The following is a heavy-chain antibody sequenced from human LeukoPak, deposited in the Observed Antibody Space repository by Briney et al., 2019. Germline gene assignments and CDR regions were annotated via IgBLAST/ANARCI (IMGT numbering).Heavy chain of an antibody. Sequence: GASVKVSCKASGYTFTSYAMHWVRQAPGQRLEWMGWINAGNGNTKYSQKFQGRVTITRDTSASTAYMELSSLRSEDTAVYYCARGFGFGVHYDFWSGYYYFDYWGQGTLVTVSS. V-gene: IGHV1-3*01. D-gene: IGHD3-3*01. CDR2: INAGNGNT. CDR1: GYTFTSYA. J-gene: IGHJ4*02. CDR3: ARGFGFGVHYDFWSGYYYFDY.